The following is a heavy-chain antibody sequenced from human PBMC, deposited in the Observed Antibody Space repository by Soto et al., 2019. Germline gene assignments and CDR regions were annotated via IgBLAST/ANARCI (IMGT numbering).Heavy chain of an antibody. Sequence: QVQLLQSGAEVKKPGASVKVSCKASGYTFTNYGITWVRQAPGQGLEWMGWISAYNGDTHYTQRLKGRVTMTTDTSTSSADMELRGLRADDTAVYYCARVRRLVGDFYYYIDVWGKGTTVTVSS. CDR3: ARVRRLVGDFYYYIDV. J-gene: IGHJ6*03. D-gene: IGHD6-6*01. CDR1: GYTFTNYG. V-gene: IGHV1-18*01. CDR2: ISAYNGDT.